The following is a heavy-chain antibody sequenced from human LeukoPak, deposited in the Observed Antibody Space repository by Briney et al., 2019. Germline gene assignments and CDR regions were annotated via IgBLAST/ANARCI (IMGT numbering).Heavy chain of an antibody. Sequence: GRSLRLSCAASGFTFSSYAMHWVRQAPGKGLEWVAVISYHGSIQWYADSVKGRFTISRDDSKNTLFLQMNGLRAQDTAVYYCARDMLIGAPDYLDYWGQGTLVTVSS. CDR1: GFTFSSYA. V-gene: IGHV3-30*04. CDR2: ISYHGSIQ. J-gene: IGHJ4*02. D-gene: IGHD2/OR15-2a*01. CDR3: ARDMLIGAPDYLDY.